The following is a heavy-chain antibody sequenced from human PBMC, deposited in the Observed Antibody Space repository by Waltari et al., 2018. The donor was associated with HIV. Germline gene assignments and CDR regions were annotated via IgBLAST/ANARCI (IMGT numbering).Heavy chain of an antibody. Sequence: EVQLVESGGGLVQPGGSLRLSCAASGFTLSDHYMDWVRQAPGKGREVVGRSRSMDKGYTTGCVASVEGRFVITRDEASDAAYLQMNSLPSEDTAVYFFGRGDPGSVSEYWGPGTLVTVSS. CDR3: GRGDPGSVSEY. D-gene: IGHD2-15*01. CDR1: GFTLSDHY. CDR2: SRSMDKGYTT. J-gene: IGHJ4*02. V-gene: IGHV3-72*01.